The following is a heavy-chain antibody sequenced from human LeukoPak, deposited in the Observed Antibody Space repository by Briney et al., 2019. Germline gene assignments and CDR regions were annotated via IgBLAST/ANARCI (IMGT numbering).Heavy chain of an antibody. V-gene: IGHV1-58*01. J-gene: IGHJ4*02. Sequence: ASVKVSCKASGFTFTSSAVQWVRQARGPRLEWIGWIVVGSGNTNYAQKFQERVTITRDMSTSTAYMELSSLRSEDTAVYYCAADTTFYYGSGSYYPLPVDYWGQGTLVTVSS. CDR2: IVVGSGNT. CDR1: GFTFTSSA. D-gene: IGHD3-10*01. CDR3: AADTTFYYGSGSYYPLPVDY.